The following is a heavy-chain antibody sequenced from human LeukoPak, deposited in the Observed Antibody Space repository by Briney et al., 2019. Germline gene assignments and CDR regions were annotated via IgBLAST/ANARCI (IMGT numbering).Heavy chain of an antibody. V-gene: IGHV1-69*13. Sequence: SVRVSCKASGGTFSSYAISWVRQAPGQGLEWMGGIIPIFGTANYAQKFQGRVTITADESTSTAYMELSSLRSEDTAVYYCARCPRVVTPCAFDIWGQGTMVTVSS. CDR3: ARCPRVVTPCAFDI. CDR1: GGTFSSYA. J-gene: IGHJ3*02. CDR2: IIPIFGTA. D-gene: IGHD4-23*01.